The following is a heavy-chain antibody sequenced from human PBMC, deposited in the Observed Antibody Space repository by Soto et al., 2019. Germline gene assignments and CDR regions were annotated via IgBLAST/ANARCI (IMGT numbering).Heavy chain of an antibody. J-gene: IGHJ4*02. CDR2: ISGDGRDK. CDR1: GFTFSIYA. D-gene: IGHD6-19*01. Sequence: AGGSLRLSCAASGFTFSIYAMHWVRQAPGKGLEWVAVISGDGRDKYHADSVKGRFTISRDNSKSTLYLQMNSLRAEDTAVYYCAKDRTPVADYYFDYWGQGTLVTVSS. V-gene: IGHV3-30*18. CDR3: AKDRTPVADYYFDY.